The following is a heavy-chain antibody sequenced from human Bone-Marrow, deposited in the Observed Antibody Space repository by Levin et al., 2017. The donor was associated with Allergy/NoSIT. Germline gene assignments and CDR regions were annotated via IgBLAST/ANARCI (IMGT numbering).Heavy chain of an antibody. CDR1: GYTFTDYY. CDR2: INPNSGGT. Sequence: SGGSLRLSCKASGYTFTDYYMNWVRQAPGQGLEWMGWINPNSGGTNYAQKFQGRVTMTRDTSISTAYMELSGLRSDDTAVYYCARDPDYYDRAFDIWGQGTMVTVSS. D-gene: IGHD3-22*01. V-gene: IGHV1-2*02. J-gene: IGHJ3*02. CDR3: ARDPDYYDRAFDI.